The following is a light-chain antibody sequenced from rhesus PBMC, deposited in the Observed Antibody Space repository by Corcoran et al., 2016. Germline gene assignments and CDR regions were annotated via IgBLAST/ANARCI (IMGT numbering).Light chain of an antibody. V-gene: IGKV3S9*01. J-gene: IGKJ4*01. CDR3: QQYYDWPLA. CDR1: QSVSSY. Sequence: EIVMTQSPATLSLSPGERATLSCWASQSVSSYVAWFKQNPDPAPRLLIFGASRRAPGIPDRFSGRGFGTAFTLTSSSLEPEDFAVYYCQQYYDWPLAFGGGTKVEIK. CDR2: GAS.